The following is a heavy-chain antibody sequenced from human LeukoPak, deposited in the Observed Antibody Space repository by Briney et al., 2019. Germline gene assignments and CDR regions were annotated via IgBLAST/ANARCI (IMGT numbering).Heavy chain of an antibody. J-gene: IGHJ5*02. CDR1: GGSISSSSYY. CDR3: ARHSVTMVRGVIIRYNWFDP. V-gene: IGHV4-39*01. D-gene: IGHD3-10*01. CDR2: IYYSGST. Sequence: SETLSLTCTVSGGSISSSSYYWGWIRQPPWKGLEWIGSIYYSGSTYYNPSLKSRVTISVDTSKNQFSLKLSSVTAADTAVYYCARHSVTMVRGVIIRYNWFDPWGQGTLVTVSS.